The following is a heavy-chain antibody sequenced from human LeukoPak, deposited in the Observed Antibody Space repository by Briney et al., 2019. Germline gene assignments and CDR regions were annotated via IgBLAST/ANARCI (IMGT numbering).Heavy chain of an antibody. CDR2: IKEDGTEK. Sequence: PGGSLRLSCAASGFTFSNYWMNWVRQAPGKGLEWVAHIKEDGTEKYYVDSVKGRFTISRDNAKNSMNLQMNSLRVEDTAVYYCARVRYTSGWNWFEPWGQGTLVTVSS. CDR1: GFTFSNYW. V-gene: IGHV3-7*05. CDR3: ARVRYTSGWNWFEP. J-gene: IGHJ5*02. D-gene: IGHD6-19*01.